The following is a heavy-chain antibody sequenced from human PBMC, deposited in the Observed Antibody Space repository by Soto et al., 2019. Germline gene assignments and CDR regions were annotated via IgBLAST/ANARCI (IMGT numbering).Heavy chain of an antibody. CDR2: VYHTGSP. J-gene: IGHJ5*01. Sequence: LSLTCTVSGASISGDYSWNWIRQAPGKALEWIGYVYHTGSPYYNPSLMRRRSISVDKPNNQXSLKLSSVTASQTAVYFCAREHYDITTNRIDSWGQGVTVTVPS. CDR1: GASISGDYS. D-gene: IGHD3-22*01. CDR3: AREHYDITTNRIDS. V-gene: IGHV4-30-4*01.